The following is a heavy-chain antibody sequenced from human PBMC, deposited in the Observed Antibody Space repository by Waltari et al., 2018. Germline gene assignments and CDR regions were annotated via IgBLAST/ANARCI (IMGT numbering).Heavy chain of an antibody. CDR2: IKSDGSSI. V-gene: IGHV3-74*01. CDR1: EFTFSLYW. CDR3: ARGARRTSQTTGWWYFDL. D-gene: IGHD4-17*01. Sequence: EVQLVESGGGLVQPGGSLRLSCEASEFTFSLYWMNWVRQVPGKGMDWVSRIKSDGSSISYADSVKGRFTISKDNARNTVYLQMNSLRAEDTAIYYCARGARRTSQTTGWWYFDLWGRGTLLTVSS. J-gene: IGHJ2*01.